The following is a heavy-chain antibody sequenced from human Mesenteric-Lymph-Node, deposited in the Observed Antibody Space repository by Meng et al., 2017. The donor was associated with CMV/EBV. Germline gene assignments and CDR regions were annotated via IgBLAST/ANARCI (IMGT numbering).Heavy chain of an antibody. Sequence: KVSCKASGYSFTNYWIGWVRQMPGKGLEWMGIIYPGDSDTRYSPSFQGQVTFSADKSINTAYMQWNSLKASDTAMYYCARSPVRQLVGLDWFDPWGQGTLVTVSS. D-gene: IGHD6-6*01. V-gene: IGHV5-51*01. CDR2: IYPGDSDT. J-gene: IGHJ5*02. CDR3: ARSPVRQLVGLDWFDP. CDR1: GYSFTNYW.